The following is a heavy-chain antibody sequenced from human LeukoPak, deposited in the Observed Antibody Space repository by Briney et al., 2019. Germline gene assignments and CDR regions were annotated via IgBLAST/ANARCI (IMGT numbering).Heavy chain of an antibody. D-gene: IGHD1-14*01. CDR2: VYYSGST. Sequence: ASETLSLTCTVSGGSISSGGYYWSWIRQHPGKGLEWIGYVYYSGSTYYNPPLKSRVTISVDTSKNQFSLKLSSVTAADTAVYYCARDRYLDAFDIWGQGTMVTVSS. CDR1: GGSISSGGYY. V-gene: IGHV4-31*03. J-gene: IGHJ3*02. CDR3: ARDRYLDAFDI.